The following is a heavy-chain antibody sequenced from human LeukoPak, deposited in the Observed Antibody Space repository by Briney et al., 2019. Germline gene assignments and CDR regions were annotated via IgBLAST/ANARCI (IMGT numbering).Heavy chain of an antibody. CDR2: INHSGST. CDR3: ARGGGIAAAGTTHFDY. CDR1: GGSFSGYY. J-gene: IGHJ4*02. Sequence: SETLSLTCAVYGGSFSGYYWSWIRQPPGKGLEWIGEINHSGSTNYNPSLKSRVTISVDTSKNQFSLKLSSVTAADTAVYYCARGGGIAAAGTTHFDYWGQGTLVTVSS. D-gene: IGHD6-13*01. V-gene: IGHV4-34*01.